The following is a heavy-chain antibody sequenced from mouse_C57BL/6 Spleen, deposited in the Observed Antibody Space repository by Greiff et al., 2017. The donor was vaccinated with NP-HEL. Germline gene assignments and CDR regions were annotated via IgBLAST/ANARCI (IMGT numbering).Heavy chain of an antibody. CDR1: GYTFTSYG. Sequence: QVHVKQSGAELARPGASVKLSCKASGYTFTSYGISWVKQRTGQGLEWIGEIYPRSGNTYYNEKFKGKATLTADKSSSTAYMELRSLTSEDSAVYFCATWGYDDYWGQGTTLTVSS. D-gene: IGHD2-2*01. J-gene: IGHJ2*01. CDR3: ATWGYDDY. CDR2: IYPRSGNT. V-gene: IGHV1-81*01.